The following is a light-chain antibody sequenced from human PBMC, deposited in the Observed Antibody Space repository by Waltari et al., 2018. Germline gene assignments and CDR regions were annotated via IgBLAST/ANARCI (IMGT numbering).Light chain of an antibody. CDR1: QSVLYSSNNQNY. Sequence: DIVMTQSPDSLAVSLGERATINCKSSQSVLYSSNNQNYLAWFQQKPGQPPHLLIYWASTRESGVPDRFSGSGSGTDFTLTISSLQAEDVVVYYCQQYYSTPYTFGQGTKLEIK. CDR2: WAS. J-gene: IGKJ2*01. V-gene: IGKV4-1*01. CDR3: QQYYSTPYT.